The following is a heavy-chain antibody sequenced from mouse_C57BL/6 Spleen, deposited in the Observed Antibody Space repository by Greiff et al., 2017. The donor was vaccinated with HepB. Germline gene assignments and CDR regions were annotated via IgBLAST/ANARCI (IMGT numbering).Heavy chain of an antibody. J-gene: IGHJ4*01. D-gene: IGHD1-1*01. CDR1: GFTFSDYG. CDR2: ISNLAYSI. V-gene: IGHV5-15*01. CDR3: ARLGYYYGSRDAMDY. Sequence: EVHLVESGGGLVQPGGSLKLSCAASGFTFSDYGMAWVRQAPRKGPEWVAFISNLAYSIYYADTVTGRFTISRENAKNTLYLEMSSLRSEDTAMYYCARLGYYYGSRDAMDYWGQGTSVTVSS.